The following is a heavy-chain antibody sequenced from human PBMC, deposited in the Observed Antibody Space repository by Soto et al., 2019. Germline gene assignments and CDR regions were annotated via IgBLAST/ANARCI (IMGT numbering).Heavy chain of an antibody. Sequence: SQTLTLTCNISGDSASSNSPAWNWIRQFPSRGLEWLGRTYYRSKWYNDYAVSVKSRITINPDTSKNQFSLQLNSVTPEDTAVYYCARDDSSFSWFDPWGLGTLVTVSS. V-gene: IGHV6-1*01. D-gene: IGHD6-6*01. CDR2: TYYRSKWYN. CDR1: GDSASSNSPA. CDR3: ARDDSSFSWFDP. J-gene: IGHJ5*02.